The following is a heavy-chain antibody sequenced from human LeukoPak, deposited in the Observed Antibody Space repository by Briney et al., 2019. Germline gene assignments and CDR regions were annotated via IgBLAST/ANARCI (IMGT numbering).Heavy chain of an antibody. CDR2: INHSGST. CDR3: ARGVPIAARRCYFGY. J-gene: IGHJ4*02. D-gene: IGHD6-6*01. Sequence: SETLSLTCAVYGGSFSGYYWSWIRQPPGKGLEWIGEINHSGSTNYNPSLKSRVTISVDTSKNQFSLKLSSVTAADTAVYYCARGVPIAARRCYFGYWGQGTLVTVTS. V-gene: IGHV4-34*01. CDR1: GGSFSGYY.